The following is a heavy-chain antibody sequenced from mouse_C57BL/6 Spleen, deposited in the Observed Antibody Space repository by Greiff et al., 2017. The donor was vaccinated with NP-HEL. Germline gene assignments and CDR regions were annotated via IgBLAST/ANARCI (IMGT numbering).Heavy chain of an antibody. CDR3: TRDPNKGFAY. CDR1: GFTFSSYA. D-gene: IGHD4-1*01. V-gene: IGHV5-9-1*02. J-gene: IGHJ3*01. CDR2: ISSGGDYI. Sequence: EVKVVESGEGLVKPGGSLKLSCAASGFTFSSYAMSWVRQTPEKRLEWVAYISSGGDYIYYADTVKGRFTISRDNARNTLYLQMSSRKSEDTAMYYCTRDPNKGFAYWGQGTLVTVSA.